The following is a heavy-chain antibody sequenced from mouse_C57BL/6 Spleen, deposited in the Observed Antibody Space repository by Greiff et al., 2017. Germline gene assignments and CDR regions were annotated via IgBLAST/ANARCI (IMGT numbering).Heavy chain of an antibody. CDR1: GYTFTSYW. V-gene: IGHV1-69*01. CDR3: ARWDYSNDEFAY. J-gene: IGHJ3*01. Sequence: LQQPGAELVMPGASVKLSCKASGYTFTSYWMHWVKQRPGQGLEWIGEIDPSDSYTNYNQKFKGKSTLTVDKSSSTAYMQLSSLTSEDSAVYYCARWDYSNDEFAYWGQGTLVTVSA. CDR2: IDPSDSYT. D-gene: IGHD2-5*01.